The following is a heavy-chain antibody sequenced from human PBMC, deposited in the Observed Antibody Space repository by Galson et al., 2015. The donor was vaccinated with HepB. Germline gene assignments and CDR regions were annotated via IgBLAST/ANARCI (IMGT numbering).Heavy chain of an antibody. Sequence: SVKVSCKASGGTFTSYYMHWVRQAPGQGLEWMGIINPSGGSTTYAQKFQGRVTMTRDTSTSTVYMELSSLRSEDTALYYCAKDTDGSSGYYSYAMDVWGQGTTVTVSS. V-gene: IGHV1-46*01. CDR2: INPSGGST. CDR1: GGTFTSYY. J-gene: IGHJ6*02. D-gene: IGHD2-2*01. CDR3: AKDTDGSSGYYSYAMDV.